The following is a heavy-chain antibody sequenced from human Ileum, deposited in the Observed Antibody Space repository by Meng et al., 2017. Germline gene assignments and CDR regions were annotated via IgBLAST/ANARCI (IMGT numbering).Heavy chain of an antibody. D-gene: IGHD1-14*01. Sequence: QEWGPGLVKPSWTLSLSCAVSGDSIRNGNWWSWVRQPPGKGLEWIGEIYESGTTNYNPSLKSRVTISVDKSKNEFSLKLSSVTAADTALYYCARVSYNKGSPKFDSWGQGTLVTRLL. CDR1: GDSIRNGNW. J-gene: IGHJ4*02. CDR3: ARVSYNKGSPKFDS. CDR2: IYESGTT. V-gene: IGHV4-4*02.